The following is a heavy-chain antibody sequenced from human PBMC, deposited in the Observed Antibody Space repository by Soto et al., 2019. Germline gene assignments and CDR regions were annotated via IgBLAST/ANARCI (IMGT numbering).Heavy chain of an antibody. D-gene: IGHD3-3*01. CDR1: GFTFSSYA. V-gene: IGHV3-23*01. CDR3: AGGEYDLWSPIPYYYGMDV. J-gene: IGHJ6*02. Sequence: GGSLRLSCAASGFTFSSYAMSWVRQAPGKGLEWVSAISGSGGSTYYADSVKGRFTISRDNSKNTLYLQMNSLRAEDTAVYYCAGGEYDLWSPIPYYYGMDVWGQGTTVTVSS. CDR2: ISGSGGST.